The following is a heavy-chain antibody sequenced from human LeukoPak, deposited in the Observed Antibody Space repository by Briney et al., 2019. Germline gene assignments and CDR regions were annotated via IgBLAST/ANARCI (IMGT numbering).Heavy chain of an antibody. CDR1: GLTFSSYW. J-gene: IGHJ4*02. Sequence: PGGSLRLSCAASGLTFSSYWMTWVRQAPGKGLECVANIKQDGSEKYYVDSVKGRFTISRDNAKNSLHLQMNSLRAEDTAVYYCARARYCSSGSCYVDYWGQGTLVTVSS. CDR3: ARARYCSSGSCYVDY. V-gene: IGHV3-7*04. D-gene: IGHD2-15*01. CDR2: IKQDGSEK.